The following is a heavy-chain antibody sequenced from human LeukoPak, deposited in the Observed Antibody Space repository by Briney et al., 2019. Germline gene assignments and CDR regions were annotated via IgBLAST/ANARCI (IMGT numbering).Heavy chain of an antibody. Sequence: ASVKVSCKASGYTFTGYYMHWVRQAPGQGLEWMGWINPNSGGTNYAQKFQGRVTMTRDTSISTAYMELSRLRSDDTAVYYCARVGDRRYHDSSGYYSQYGMDVWGQGTTVTVSS. CDR2: INPNSGGT. CDR3: ARVGDRRYHDSSGYYSQYGMDV. CDR1: GYTFTGYY. J-gene: IGHJ6*02. D-gene: IGHD3-22*01. V-gene: IGHV1-2*02.